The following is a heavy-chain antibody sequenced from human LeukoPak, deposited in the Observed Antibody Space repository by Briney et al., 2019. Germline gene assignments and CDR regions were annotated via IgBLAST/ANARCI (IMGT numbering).Heavy chain of an antibody. CDR2: IYYSGST. D-gene: IGHD5-24*01. V-gene: IGHV4-59*01. CDR3: ARTVATIPPEPFDY. CDR1: GGSISSYY. J-gene: IGHJ4*02. Sequence: SETLSLTCNVPGGSISSYYWSWIRQPPGKGLEWIGYIYYSGSTNYNPSLKSRVTISVDTSKNQFSLKLSSVTAADTAVYYCARTVATIPPEPFDYWGQGTLVTVSS.